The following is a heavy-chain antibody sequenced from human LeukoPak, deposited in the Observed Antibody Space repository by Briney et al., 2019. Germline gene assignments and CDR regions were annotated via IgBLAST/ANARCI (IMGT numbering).Heavy chain of an antibody. CDR3: ARVDGSPDY. J-gene: IGHJ4*02. CDR2: VNPKSGNT. CDR1: GYTFTRYD. V-gene: IGHV1-8*03. D-gene: IGHD2-15*01. Sequence: ASVKVSCKASGYTFTRYDINWVRQATGQGLEWLGWVNPKSGNTGSAQNFQGRATITRDTSISTAYMELSSLSSEDTAVYYCARVDGSPDYWGQGTLVTVSS.